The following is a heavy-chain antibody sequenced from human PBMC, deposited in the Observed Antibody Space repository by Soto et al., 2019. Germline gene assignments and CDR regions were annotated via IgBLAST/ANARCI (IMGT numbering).Heavy chain of an antibody. D-gene: IGHD3-16*01. Sequence: PSETLSLTCTLSGGSVRAPDWWNWVRQSPDKGLEWIAEVHISGHSNYNPSLRSRVSVSIDSSKNQFYLTLNSVTAADTAIYYRARVRQGCYANNCYFAPWGQGTQVTVSS. J-gene: IGHJ5*01. CDR3: ARVRQGCYANNCYFAP. V-gene: IGHV4-4*02. CDR1: GGSVRAPDW. CDR2: VHISGHS.